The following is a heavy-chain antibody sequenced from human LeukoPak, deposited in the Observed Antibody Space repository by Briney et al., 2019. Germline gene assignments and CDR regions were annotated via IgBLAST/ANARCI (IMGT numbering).Heavy chain of an antibody. V-gene: IGHV1-8*01. J-gene: IGHJ4*02. CDR2: MNPNSGNT. D-gene: IGHD3-22*01. CDR1: GYTFTSCD. CDR3: ARVGDDSSGYYVDY. Sequence: ASVKVSCKASGYTFTSCDINWVRQATGQGLEWMGWMNPNSGNTGYAQKFQGRVTMTRNTSISTAYMELSSLRSEDTAVYYCARVGDDSSGYYVDYWGQGTLVTVSS.